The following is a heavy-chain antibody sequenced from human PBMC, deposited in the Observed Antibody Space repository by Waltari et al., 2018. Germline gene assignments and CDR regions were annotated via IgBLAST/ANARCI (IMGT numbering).Heavy chain of an antibody. Sequence: QVQLVESGGGVVQPGRSLRLSCAASGFTFSSYAMHWVRQAPGKGLEWVAVISYDGSNKYYADSVKGRFTISRDNSKNTLYLRMNSLRAEDTAVYYCARGLGVGSSNYLDYWGQGTLVTVSS. V-gene: IGHV3-30-3*01. D-gene: IGHD1-26*01. J-gene: IGHJ4*02. CDR3: ARGLGVGSSNYLDY. CDR1: GFTFSSYA. CDR2: ISYDGSNK.